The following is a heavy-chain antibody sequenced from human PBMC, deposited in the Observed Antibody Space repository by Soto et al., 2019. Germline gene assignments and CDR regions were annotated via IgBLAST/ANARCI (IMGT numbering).Heavy chain of an antibody. CDR1: GGSISNYY. V-gene: IGHV4-59*01. D-gene: IGHD5-18*01. J-gene: IGHJ6*02. CDR2: VYYRGTT. Sequence: SETLSLTCTVSGGSISNYYWSWIRQPPGKGLEWIGYVYYRGTTNYNPSLKSRVTISVDTSKNQFSLKMNSVTAADTAVYFCTRAPWAYSRGYGMDVWGQGTTVTVSS. CDR3: TRAPWAYSRGYGMDV.